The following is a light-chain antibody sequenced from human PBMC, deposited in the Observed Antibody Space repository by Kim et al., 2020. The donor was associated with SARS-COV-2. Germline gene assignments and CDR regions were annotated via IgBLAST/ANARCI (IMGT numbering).Light chain of an antibody. CDR3: CSYAGSSTYV. CDR2: EVN. V-gene: IGLV2-23*02. Sequence: GQSVTISCTGTSSDVGNYNLVSWYQHNPGKAPKLMIYEVNKRPSGVSDRFSGSKSGNTASLTISGLQAEDDADYYCCSYAGSSTYVFGTGTKVTVL. CDR1: SSDVGNYNL. J-gene: IGLJ1*01.